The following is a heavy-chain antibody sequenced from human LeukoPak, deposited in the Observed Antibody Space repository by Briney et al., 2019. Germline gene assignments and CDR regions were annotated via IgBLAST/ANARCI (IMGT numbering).Heavy chain of an antibody. J-gene: IGHJ4*02. Sequence: ASVKVSCKASGYTFTSYDINWVRQATGQGLEWMGWMNPNSGNTGYAQKFQGRVTTTRNTSISTAYMELSSLRSEDTAVYYCARGRRYCSSTSCRAYNFDYWGQGTLVTVSS. CDR2: MNPNSGNT. D-gene: IGHD2-2*01. CDR1: GYTFTSYD. CDR3: ARGRRYCSSTSCRAYNFDY. V-gene: IGHV1-8*01.